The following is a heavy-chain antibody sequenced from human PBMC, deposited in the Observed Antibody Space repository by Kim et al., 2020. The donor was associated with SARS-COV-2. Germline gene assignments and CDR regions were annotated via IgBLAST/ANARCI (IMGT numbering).Heavy chain of an antibody. CDR1: GFTFSSYA. Sequence: GGSLRLSCAASGFTFSSYAMSWVRQAPGKGLEWVSAISGSGGSTYYADSVKGRFTISRDNSKNTLYLQMNSLRAEDTAVYYCAKVLSGYDPLGLVEGMDVWDQGTTVTVSS. CDR3: AKVLSGYDPLGLVEGMDV. V-gene: IGHV3-23*01. CDR2: ISGSGGST. D-gene: IGHD5-12*01. J-gene: IGHJ6*02.